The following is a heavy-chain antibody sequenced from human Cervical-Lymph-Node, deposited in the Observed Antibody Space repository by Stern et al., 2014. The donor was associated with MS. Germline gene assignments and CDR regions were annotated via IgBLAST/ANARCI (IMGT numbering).Heavy chain of an antibody. Sequence: VQLVQSGAEVKKPGESLKISCKGSGYTFTNNWIAWVRQMPGKGLEWMGIIYPDDSDIKTSPSLQGRGTPAPEKSISTPHLRWSSRKAADSAVYYGASPPPRRKWDDPNYGMDVWGQGTTVTVSS. J-gene: IGHJ6*02. V-gene: IGHV5-51*03. D-gene: IGHD1-1*01. CDR3: ASPPPRRKWDDPNYGMDV. CDR2: IYPDDSDI. CDR1: GYTFTNNW.